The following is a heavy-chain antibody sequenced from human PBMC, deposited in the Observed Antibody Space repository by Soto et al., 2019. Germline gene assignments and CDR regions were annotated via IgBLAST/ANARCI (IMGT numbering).Heavy chain of an antibody. Sequence: QVHLVQSGAEVKKPGSSVNVSCKASGGTFSNYAITWVRQAPGQGLEWVGRIIPIFGTTNVAQNFQGRVTITAXXXTXXAYMELSGLRSDDTAVYYCAKDGGADGYFGNWLDPWGQGTLVTVSS. D-gene: IGHD5-12*01. CDR2: IIPIFGTT. CDR3: AKDGGADGYFGNWLDP. V-gene: IGHV1-69*15. CDR1: GGTFSNYA. J-gene: IGHJ5*02.